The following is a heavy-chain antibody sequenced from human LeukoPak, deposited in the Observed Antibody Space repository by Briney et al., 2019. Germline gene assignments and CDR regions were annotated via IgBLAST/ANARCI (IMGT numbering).Heavy chain of an antibody. V-gene: IGHV3-74*01. CDR2: INSDGSST. CDR3: ARGTGYSVFDY. Sequence: GGSLRLSCAASGFTFSRYWMNWVRQAPGKGLVWVSRINSDGSSTSYADSVKGRFTISRDNAKNTLYLQMNSLRGEDTAVYYCARGTGYSVFDYWGQGTLVTVSS. J-gene: IGHJ4*02. CDR1: GFTFSRYW. D-gene: IGHD5-24*01.